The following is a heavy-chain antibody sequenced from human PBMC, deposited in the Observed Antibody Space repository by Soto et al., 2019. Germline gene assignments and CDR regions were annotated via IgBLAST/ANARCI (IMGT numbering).Heavy chain of an antibody. CDR3: ARVVPIASYPYNNPTWP. CDR1: GYTFTNYN. J-gene: IGHJ5*02. V-gene: IGHV1-18*04. D-gene: IGHD6-6*01. Sequence: GASVKVSCKASGYTFTNYNISWVRQAPGQGLEWMGWINTYSADTNFAQKLQGRVTMTTDTSTNTAFMELTNLRSDDTAVYYCARVVPIASYPYNNPTWPSGQGTLVT. CDR2: INTYSADT.